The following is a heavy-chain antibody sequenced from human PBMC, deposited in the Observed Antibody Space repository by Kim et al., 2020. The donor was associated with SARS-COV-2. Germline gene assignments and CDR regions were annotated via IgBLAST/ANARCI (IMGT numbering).Heavy chain of an antibody. J-gene: IGHJ3*02. CDR3: ARLESPYLGGAFDI. D-gene: IGHD3-3*01. V-gene: IGHV5-51*01. Sequence: PSFQGQVTISADKSISTAYLQWSSLKASDTAMYYCARLESPYLGGAFDIWGQGTMVTVSS.